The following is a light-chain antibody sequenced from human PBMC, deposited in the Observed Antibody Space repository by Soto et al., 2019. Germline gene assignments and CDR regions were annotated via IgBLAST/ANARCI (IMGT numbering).Light chain of an antibody. CDR3: GSWDSSLSAYV. V-gene: IGLV1-51*01. CDR1: SSNIGGNS. J-gene: IGLJ1*01. Sequence: QSVLTQPPSVSAAPGQKVTISRSGSSSNIGGNSVSWYQQLPGTAPKLLIYDDNKRPSGIPDRFSGSKSGTSATLGITGFQTGDEADYYCGSWDSSLSAYVFGTGTRSPS. CDR2: DDN.